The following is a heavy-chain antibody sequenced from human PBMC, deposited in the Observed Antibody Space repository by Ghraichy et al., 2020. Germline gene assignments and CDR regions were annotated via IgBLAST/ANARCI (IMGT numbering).Heavy chain of an antibody. Sequence: SETLSLTCTVSGGSISSYYWSWIRQPPGKGLEWIGYIYYSGSTNYNPSLKSRVTISVDTSKNQFSLKLSSVTAADTAVYYCARGGVVGASNYYYYGMDVWGQGTTVTVSS. CDR1: GGSISSYY. J-gene: IGHJ6*02. CDR2: IYYSGST. V-gene: IGHV4-59*01. CDR3: ARGGVVGASNYYYYGMDV. D-gene: IGHD1-26*01.